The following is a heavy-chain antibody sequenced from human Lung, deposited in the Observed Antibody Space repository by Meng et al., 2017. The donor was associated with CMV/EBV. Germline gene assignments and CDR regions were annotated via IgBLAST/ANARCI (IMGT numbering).Heavy chain of an antibody. J-gene: IGHJ5*02. CDR1: GFPFSDDY. D-gene: IGHD4-11*01. CDR3: ARGTYTVTSFAESRCDP. CDR2: IRASGSTR. Sequence: SXAGSGFPFSDDYMSWIRQAPGQGLEWVAHIRASGSTRYYADSVKGRLTISRDNADNSLYLQMRSLRAEDTATYYCARGTYTVTSFAESRCDPWGQGTXVTVSS. V-gene: IGHV3-11*01.